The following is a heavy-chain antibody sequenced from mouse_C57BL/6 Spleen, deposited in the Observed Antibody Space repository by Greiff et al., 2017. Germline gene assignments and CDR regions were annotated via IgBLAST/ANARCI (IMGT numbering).Heavy chain of an antibody. J-gene: IGHJ1*03. CDR2: IDPSDSYT. CDR3: ARDRRSHWYFDV. CDR1: GYTFTSYW. Sequence: QVQLQQPGAELVKPGASVKLSCKASGYTFTSYWMQWVKQRPGQGLEWIGEIDPSDSYTNYNQKFKGKATLTVDTSSSTAYMQLSSLTSEDSAVYYCARDRRSHWYFDVWGTGTTVTVSS. V-gene: IGHV1-50*01.